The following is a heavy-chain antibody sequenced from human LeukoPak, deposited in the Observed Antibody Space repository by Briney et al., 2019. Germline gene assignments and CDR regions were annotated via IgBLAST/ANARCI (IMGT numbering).Heavy chain of an antibody. Sequence: SETLSLTCTVSGGSISSYYWSWIRQPPGKGLEWIGYIYYSGSTNYNPSLKSRVTISVDTSKNQFSLKLSSVTAADTAVYYCASGGSYFAFDIRGQGTMVTVSS. CDR3: ASGGSYFAFDI. D-gene: IGHD1-26*01. CDR1: GGSISSYY. CDR2: IYYSGST. J-gene: IGHJ3*02. V-gene: IGHV4-59*01.